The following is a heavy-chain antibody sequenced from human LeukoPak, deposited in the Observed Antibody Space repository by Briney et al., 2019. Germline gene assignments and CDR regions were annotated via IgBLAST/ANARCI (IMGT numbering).Heavy chain of an antibody. V-gene: IGHV4-4*02. CDR3: ARGDSSGYYTNFDY. Sequence: SETLSLTCAVSGGSISSSNWWSWVRQPPGKGLEWIGEIYHSGSTNYNPSLKSRVTISVDTSKNQFSLKLSSVTAADTAVYYCARGDSSGYYTNFDYWGQGTLVTVSS. CDR2: IYHSGST. CDR1: GGSISSSNW. D-gene: IGHD3-22*01. J-gene: IGHJ4*02.